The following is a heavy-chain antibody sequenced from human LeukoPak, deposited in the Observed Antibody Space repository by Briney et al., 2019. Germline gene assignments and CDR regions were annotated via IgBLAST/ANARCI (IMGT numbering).Heavy chain of an antibody. J-gene: IGHJ4*02. CDR1: GFTVSGNY. CDR3: AREGGPYSSTLRGQ. V-gene: IGHV3-53*01. CDR2: MYSSGST. Sequence: PGGSLRLSCAVSGFTVSGNYMSGVRQAPGKGVEWVSVMYSSGSTDYADSVKGRFTISRDNSKNTLYLQMNGLRAEDTAVYYCAREGGPYSSTLRGQWGQGTLVTVSS. D-gene: IGHD6-19*01.